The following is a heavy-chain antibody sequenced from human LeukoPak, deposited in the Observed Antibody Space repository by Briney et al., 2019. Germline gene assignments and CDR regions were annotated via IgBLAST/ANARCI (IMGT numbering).Heavy chain of an antibody. CDR2: IIPIFGTA. CDR3: ARGLRPHGGRLYFDY. J-gene: IGHJ4*02. CDR1: GGTFSSYA. Sequence: ASVKVSCKASGGTFSSYAISWVRQAPGQGLEWMRGIIPIFGTANYAQKFQGRVTITTDESTSTAYMELSSLRSEDTDVYYCARGLRPHGGRLYFDYWGQGTLVTVSS. V-gene: IGHV1-69*05. D-gene: IGHD4-17*01.